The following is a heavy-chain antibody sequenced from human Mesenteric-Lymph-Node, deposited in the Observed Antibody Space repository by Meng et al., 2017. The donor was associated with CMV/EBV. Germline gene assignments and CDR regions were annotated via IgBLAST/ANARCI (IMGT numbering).Heavy chain of an antibody. J-gene: IGHJ5*02. D-gene: IGHD6-13*01. V-gene: IGHV3-33*06. CDR2: IWYDGSNK. CDR3: AKDAYSSSWINWFDP. Sequence: SGFTCSSYSMHWVRQAPGKGLEWVAVIWYDGSNKYYADSVKGRFTISRDNSKNTLYLQMNSLRAEDTAVYYCAKDAYSSSWINWFDPWGQGTLVTVSS. CDR1: GFTCSSYS.